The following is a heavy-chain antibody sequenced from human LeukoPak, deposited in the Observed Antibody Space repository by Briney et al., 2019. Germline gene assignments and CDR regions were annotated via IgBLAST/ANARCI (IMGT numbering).Heavy chain of an antibody. CDR2: IYPGDSDT. J-gene: IGHJ4*02. CDR1: GYSFTSYW. CDR3: ARHTDYYGSGSYYPLFDY. Sequence: GESLKISCKGSGYSFTSYWIGWVRQMPGKGLEWMGIIYPGDSDTRYSPSLQGQVTISADKSISTAYLQWSSLKASDTAMYYCARHTDYYGSGSYYPLFDYWGQGTLVTVSS. D-gene: IGHD3-10*01. V-gene: IGHV5-51*01.